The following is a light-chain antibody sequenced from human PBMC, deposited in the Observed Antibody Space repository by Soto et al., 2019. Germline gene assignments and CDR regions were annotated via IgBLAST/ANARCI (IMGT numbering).Light chain of an antibody. CDR1: QSVGNN. J-gene: IGKJ1*01. V-gene: IGKV3-20*01. CDR3: QQYVDSRT. Sequence: ETVMTQSPGTLSVSPGERATLSCRASQSVGNNVAWYQQKAGQAPRLLIFRASNKATGIPDRFSGSGSGTDFTLTISRLEPEDFAVYYCQQYVDSRTFGQGTKVDIK. CDR2: RAS.